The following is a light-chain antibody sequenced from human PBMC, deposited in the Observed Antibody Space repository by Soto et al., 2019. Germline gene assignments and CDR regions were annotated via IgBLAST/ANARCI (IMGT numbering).Light chain of an antibody. CDR3: AAWDDSLNGVV. J-gene: IGLJ2*01. CDR2: SNN. Sequence: QLVLTQPPSASGTPGQRVTISCSGSRSNIGSNTVNWYQHLPGTAPKLLIFSNNQRPSGLPDRFSGSKSGTSASLAISGLQSEDEADYYCAAWDDSLNGVVFGGGTKLTVL. CDR1: RSNIGSNT. V-gene: IGLV1-44*01.